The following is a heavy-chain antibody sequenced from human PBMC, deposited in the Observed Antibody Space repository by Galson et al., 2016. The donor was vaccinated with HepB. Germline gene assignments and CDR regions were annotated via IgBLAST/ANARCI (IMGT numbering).Heavy chain of an antibody. CDR1: GYSFPSYW. CDR3: ARHLWGSDSCDG. Sequence: QSGAEVKKPGESPMISCKASGYSFPSYWISWVRQMPGKGLEWMGRIDPRDSYTNYSPSFQGHVTISADKSVSTAYLQWSSLTASDTAIYYCARHLWGSDSCDGWGQGTMLSVSS. V-gene: IGHV5-10-1*01. CDR2: IDPRDSYT. J-gene: IGHJ3*01. D-gene: IGHD3-22*01.